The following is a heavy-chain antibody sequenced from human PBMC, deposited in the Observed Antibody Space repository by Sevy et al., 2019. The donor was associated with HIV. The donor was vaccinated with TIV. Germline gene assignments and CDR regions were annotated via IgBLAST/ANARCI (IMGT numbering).Heavy chain of an antibody. J-gene: IGHJ3*02. CDR2: IGGSGGST. V-gene: IGHV3-23*01. CDR1: GFTFNNYA. Sequence: GGSLRLSCAASGFTFNNYAMSWVRQAPGKGLEWVSGIGGSGGSTYYADSVKGRLTISRDNSKNTVYLHMISLRAEDTAVYYCAKDAGGSGSDWAFDIWGQGTMVTVSS. CDR3: AKDAGGSGSDWAFDI. D-gene: IGHD1-26*01.